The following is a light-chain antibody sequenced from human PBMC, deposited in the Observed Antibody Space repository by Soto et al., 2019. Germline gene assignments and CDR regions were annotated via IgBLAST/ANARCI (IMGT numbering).Light chain of an antibody. J-gene: IGKJ3*01. CDR2: DAS. V-gene: IGKV1-33*01. CDR1: HDISNY. CDR3: QQYDNLFT. Sequence: DIQMTQSPSSLSASVGDRVTITCQASHDISNYLNWYQQKPGKAPKLLIYDASNLETGVPSRFSGSGSGTDFTFTISSLQPEDIAKYYCQQYDNLFTFGPGTKVDIK.